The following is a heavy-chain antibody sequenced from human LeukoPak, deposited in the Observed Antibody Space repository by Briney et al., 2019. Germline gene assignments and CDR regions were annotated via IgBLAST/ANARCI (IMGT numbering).Heavy chain of an antibody. CDR1: GFTFSSYG. Sequence: GGSLRLSCVASGFTFSSYGMGWVRQAPGKGLEWVSGISGSGSSTYYADSVKGRFTISRDNSKNTLYLQMNSLRAEHTAVYYCAKTFSGSSYYYGMDVWGQGTTVTVSS. CDR3: AKTFSGSSYYYGMDV. V-gene: IGHV3-23*01. CDR2: ISGSGSST. J-gene: IGHJ6*02. D-gene: IGHD3-10*01.